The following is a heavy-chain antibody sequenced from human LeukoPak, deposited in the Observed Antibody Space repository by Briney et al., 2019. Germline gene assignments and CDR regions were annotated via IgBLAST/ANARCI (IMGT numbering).Heavy chain of an antibody. J-gene: IGHJ4*02. D-gene: IGHD1/OR15-1a*01. Sequence: GASVKVSCKASGYTFTDYYIHWLRQAPGEGPDWMGMINLIAGLTHLAPKFQGRVTMTRDTSTSTVYLDLTSLGFDDTAVYYCARQQGIQYLNFDYWGQGALVAVS. CDR2: INLIAGLT. CDR3: ARQQGIQYLNFDY. CDR1: GYTFTDYY. V-gene: IGHV1-46*01.